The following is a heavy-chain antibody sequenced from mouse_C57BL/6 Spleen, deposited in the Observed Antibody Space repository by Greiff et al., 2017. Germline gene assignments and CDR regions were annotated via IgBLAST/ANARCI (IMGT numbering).Heavy chain of an antibody. Sequence: QVQLQQPGAELVRPGTSVKLSCKASGYTFTSYWMHWVKQRPGQGLEWIGVIDPSDSYTNYNQKFKGKATLTVDTSSSTAYMQLSSLTSEDSAVYYCAPNADYWGQGTTLTVSS. CDR2: IDPSDSYT. CDR1: GYTFTSYW. V-gene: IGHV1-59*01. J-gene: IGHJ2*01. CDR3: APNADY.